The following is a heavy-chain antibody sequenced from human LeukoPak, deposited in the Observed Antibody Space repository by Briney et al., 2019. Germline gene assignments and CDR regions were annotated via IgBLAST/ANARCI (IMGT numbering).Heavy chain of an antibody. CDR3: AKRVGGVNNFDY. Sequence: GGSLRLSCEPPGFTFSFYGMLWVRQAPGKGLEWVAFVSHDDADSVRGRVTISRDNSKNTVYLQMNSLRAEDTAVYYCAKRVGGVNNFDYWGQGTLVTVSS. CDR1: GFTFSFYG. CDR2: VSHD. D-gene: IGHD3-16*01. V-gene: IGHV3-30*18. J-gene: IGHJ4*02.